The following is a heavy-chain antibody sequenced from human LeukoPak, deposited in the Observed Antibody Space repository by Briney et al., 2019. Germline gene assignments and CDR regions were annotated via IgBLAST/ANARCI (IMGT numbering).Heavy chain of an antibody. V-gene: IGHV3-33*01. J-gene: IGHJ4*02. Sequence: GGSLRLSCAASGFTFRSYGMHWVRQAPGKGLEWVAVIWYDGSNKYYADSVKGRFTISRDNSKNTLYLQMNSLRAEDTAVYYCARDRGMGGYCTKGICFLFDYWGQGTLVTVSS. D-gene: IGHD2-8*01. CDR1: GFTFRSYG. CDR2: IWYDGSNK. CDR3: ARDRGMGGYCTKGICFLFDY.